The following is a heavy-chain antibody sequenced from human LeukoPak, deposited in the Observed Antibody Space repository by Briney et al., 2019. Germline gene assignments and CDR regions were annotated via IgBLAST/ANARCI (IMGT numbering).Heavy chain of an antibody. CDR1: GDSISSARNY. V-gene: IGHV4-39*01. CDR2: IYSSGST. CDR3: ARHLSGTTMAHYFGF. Sequence: PSETLSLTCSVSGDSISSARNYWGWIRQSPGKGLEWLASIYSSGSTHSNPSLKSRVSISIDTSKNQFSLKLYSVTASDAAIYYCARHLSGTTMAHYFGFWGQGTLVTVSS. D-gene: IGHD1-1*01. J-gene: IGHJ4*02.